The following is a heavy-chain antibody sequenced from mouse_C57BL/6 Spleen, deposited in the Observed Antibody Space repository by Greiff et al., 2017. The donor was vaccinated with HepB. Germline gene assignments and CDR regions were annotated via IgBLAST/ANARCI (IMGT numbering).Heavy chain of an antibody. Sequence: QVQLKEPGPGLVAPSPSLSITCTASGFSLTSYAISWVRQPPGKGLEWLGAIWTGGGTNNNSALKSRLSISKDNPKSQVFLKMNSQQTDDTAMYYDAKTAQVHYFDYWGQDTTLTVSS. CDR3: AKTAQVHYFDY. CDR2: IWTGGGT. D-gene: IGHD3-2*02. J-gene: IGHJ2*01. V-gene: IGHV2-9-1*01. CDR1: GFSLTSYA.